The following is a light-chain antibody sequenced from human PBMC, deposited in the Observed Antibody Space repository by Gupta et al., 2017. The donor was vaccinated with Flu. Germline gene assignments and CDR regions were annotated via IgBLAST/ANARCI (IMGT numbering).Light chain of an antibody. V-gene: IGLV1-44*01. Sequence: QSVLTQPPSASWTPGQRVTIPCSGGTSNIGRNTVNWYQHLPGTAPRVLIFSTNQRPSGVPDRFSGSKSGTSASLAISGLQADDEADYYCAAWDDSLNGYYVFGTGTKVTVL. CDR2: STN. CDR1: TSNIGRNT. CDR3: AAWDDSLNGYYV. J-gene: IGLJ1*01.